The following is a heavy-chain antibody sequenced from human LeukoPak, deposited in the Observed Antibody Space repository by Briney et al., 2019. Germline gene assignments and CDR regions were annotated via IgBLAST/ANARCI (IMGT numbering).Heavy chain of an antibody. CDR3: ARGPQRGQYQPLLEWLQCGDY. Sequence: GASVKVSCKAAGYTFTSYGISWGRQAPGQGLEWMGWINPNSGGANYAQKVQGRVSMTRNTSISTAYMELSSLTSEDTAVYYCARGPQRGQYQPLLEWLQCGDYWGQGTLVTVSS. V-gene: IGHV1-8*02. CDR1: GYTFTSYG. J-gene: IGHJ4*02. CDR2: INPNSGGA. D-gene: IGHD2-2*01.